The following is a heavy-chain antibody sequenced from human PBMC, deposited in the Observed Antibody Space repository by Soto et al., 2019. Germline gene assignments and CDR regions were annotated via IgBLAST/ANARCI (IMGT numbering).Heavy chain of an antibody. Sequence: EVQLLESGGGLVQPGGSLRLSCAVSGFSFSTYAMSWVRQAPGKGLEWGSGISAGGGNTYYADSVRGRFPISRDNSKDTLYLQITSLRAEDTAFYYCAKHAEYQLVSWFDPWGQGTLVTVSS. V-gene: IGHV3-23*01. D-gene: IGHD2-2*01. CDR3: AKHAEYQLVSWFDP. CDR2: ISAGGGNT. CDR1: GFSFSTYA. J-gene: IGHJ5*02.